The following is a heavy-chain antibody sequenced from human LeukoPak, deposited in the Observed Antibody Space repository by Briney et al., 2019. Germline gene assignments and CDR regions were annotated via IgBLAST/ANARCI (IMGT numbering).Heavy chain of an antibody. V-gene: IGHV4-31*11. CDR3: AIGVRWLQLYYFDY. Sequence: SETLSLTCAVSTGSIRRGVYYWSWIRQHRGKGLEWIGYIYYSGSTYYNPSLKSRVTISVDTSKNQFSLKLSSVTAADTAVYYYAIGVRWLQLYYFDYWGQGTLVTVSS. CDR2: IYYSGST. CDR1: TGSIRRGVYY. D-gene: IGHD5-24*01. J-gene: IGHJ4*02.